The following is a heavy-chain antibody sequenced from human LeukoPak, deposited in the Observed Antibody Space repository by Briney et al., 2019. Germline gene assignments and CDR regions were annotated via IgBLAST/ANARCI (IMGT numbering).Heavy chain of an antibody. CDR2: ISYDGSNK. D-gene: IGHD5-12*01. Sequence: GGSLRLSCAASGFTFSSYGMHWARQAPGKGLEWVAVISYDGSNKYYADSVKGRFTISGDNSKNTLYLQMNSLRAEDTAVYYCAKDHPGYSGYDYWGQGTLVTVSS. CDR1: GFTFSSYG. CDR3: AKDHPGYSGYDY. J-gene: IGHJ4*02. V-gene: IGHV3-30*18.